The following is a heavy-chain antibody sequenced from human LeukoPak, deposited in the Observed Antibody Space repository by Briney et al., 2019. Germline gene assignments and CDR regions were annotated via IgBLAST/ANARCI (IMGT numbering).Heavy chain of an antibody. D-gene: IGHD3-3*01. J-gene: IGHJ4*02. CDR3: AAQYYDFWSGMYYFDY. V-gene: IGHV3-7*01. CDR1: RFTFSSYW. Sequence: GGSLRLSCAASRFTFSSYWMSWVRQAPGKGLEWVANIKQDGSEKYYVDSVKGRFTISRDNAKNSLYLQMSSLRAEDTAVYYCAAQYYDFWSGMYYFDYWGQGTLVTVSS. CDR2: IKQDGSEK.